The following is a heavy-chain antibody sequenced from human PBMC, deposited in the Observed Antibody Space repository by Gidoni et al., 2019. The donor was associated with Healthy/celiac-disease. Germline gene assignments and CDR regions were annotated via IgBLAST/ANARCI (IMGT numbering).Heavy chain of an antibody. J-gene: IGHJ4*02. CDR1: GCSIRSSSYY. CDR2: IYYSGST. CDR3: ARHPSGWYHPKDY. D-gene: IGHD6-19*01. Sequence: QLQLQESGPGLVKPSETLSLTCTVSGCSIRSSSYYWGWIRQPPGKGLEWIGSIYYSGSTYYNPSLKSRVTISVETSKNQFSLKLSSVTAADTAVYYCARHPSGWYHPKDYWGQGTLVTVSS. V-gene: IGHV4-39*01.